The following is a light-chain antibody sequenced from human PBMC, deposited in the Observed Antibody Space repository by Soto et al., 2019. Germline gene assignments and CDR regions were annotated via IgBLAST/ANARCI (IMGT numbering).Light chain of an antibody. CDR2: DVS. J-gene: IGLJ2*01. CDR1: SSDVGGYNY. Sequence: QSALTQPAYVSGSPGQSITISCTGTSSDVGGYNYVSWYQQHPGKAPKLMIYDVSNRPSGVSNRCSGSKSGNTASLTISGLQAEDEADYYCSSYTSSSTLVVFGGGTKLTVL. V-gene: IGLV2-14*01. CDR3: SSYTSSSTLVV.